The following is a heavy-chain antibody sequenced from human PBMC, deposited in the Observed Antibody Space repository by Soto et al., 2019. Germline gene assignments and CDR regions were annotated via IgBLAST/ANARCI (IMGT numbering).Heavy chain of an antibody. Sequence: ASVKVSCKASGYTFTSYYMHWVRQAPGQGLEWMGIINPSGGSTSYAQKFQGRVAMTRDTSTSTVYMELSSLRSEDTAVYYCARSYGSGSYLLKYYFDYWGLGTLVTVSS. V-gene: IGHV1-46*01. CDR3: ARSYGSGSYLLKYYFDY. CDR1: GYTFTSYY. CDR2: INPSGGST. D-gene: IGHD3-10*01. J-gene: IGHJ4*02.